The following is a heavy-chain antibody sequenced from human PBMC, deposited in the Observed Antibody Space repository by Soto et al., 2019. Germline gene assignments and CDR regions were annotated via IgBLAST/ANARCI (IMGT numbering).Heavy chain of an antibody. Sequence: SVKVSCTASGGSFSSYAVSLVRQDPGQGLEWMGGIIPIFGTANYAQKFQGRVTITADKSTGTAYMELSSLRSEDTAVYYCARGGYYDFWSGYQRDYYYYGMDVWGQGTTVTVSS. CDR2: IIPIFGTA. V-gene: IGHV1-69*06. CDR1: GGSFSSYA. J-gene: IGHJ6*02. CDR3: ARGGYYDFWSGYQRDYYYYGMDV. D-gene: IGHD3-3*01.